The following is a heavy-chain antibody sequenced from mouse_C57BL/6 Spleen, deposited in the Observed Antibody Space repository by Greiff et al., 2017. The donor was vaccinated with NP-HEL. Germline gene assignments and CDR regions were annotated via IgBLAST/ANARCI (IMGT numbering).Heavy chain of an antibody. J-gene: IGHJ3*01. D-gene: IGHD1-1*01. CDR1: GFTFSSYG. V-gene: IGHV5-6*01. CDR3: ARQSYGSSWFAY. CDR2: ISSGGSYT. Sequence: EVQVVESGGDLVKPGGSLKLSCAASGFTFSSYGMSWVRQTPDKRLEWVATISSGGSYTYYPDSVKGRFTISRDNAKNTLYLQMSRLKSEDTAMDYCARQSYGSSWFAYWGQGTLVTVSA.